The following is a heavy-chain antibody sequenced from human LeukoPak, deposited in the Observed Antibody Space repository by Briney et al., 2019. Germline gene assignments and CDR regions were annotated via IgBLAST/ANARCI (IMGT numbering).Heavy chain of an antibody. CDR1: GFTFSSYS. D-gene: IGHD6-13*01. V-gene: IGHV3-48*04. CDR3: ARYAGSTDKTLDY. CDR2: ISSSSSTI. Sequence: GGSLRLSCAASGFTFSSYSMNWVRQAPGKGLEWVSYISSSSSTIYYADSVKGRFTISRDNAKNSLYLQMNSLRAEDTAVYYCARYAGSTDKTLDYWGQGTLVTVSS. J-gene: IGHJ4*02.